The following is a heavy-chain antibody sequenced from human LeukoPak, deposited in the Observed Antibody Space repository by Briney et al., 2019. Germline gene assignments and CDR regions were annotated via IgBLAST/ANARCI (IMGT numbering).Heavy chain of an antibody. D-gene: IGHD3-22*01. CDR1: GFTFDDYG. V-gene: IGHV3-20*04. Sequence: GGSLRLSCAASGFTFDDYGMSWVRQAPGKGLEWVSGINWNGGSTGYADSVKGRFTISRDNAKNSLYLQMNSLRAEDTTVYYCARGSYYDTSGYVNWYFDLWGRGTLVTVSS. J-gene: IGHJ2*01. CDR2: INWNGGST. CDR3: ARGSYYDTSGYVNWYFDL.